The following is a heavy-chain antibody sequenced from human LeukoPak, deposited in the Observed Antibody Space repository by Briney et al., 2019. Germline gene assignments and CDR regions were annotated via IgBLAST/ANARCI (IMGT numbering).Heavy chain of an antibody. Sequence: GSSVKVSCKASGGSLSSFALNWVRQTPGQGLEWMGGIIPIFGSTNYAQKFQVRVTITADKSTNTAYMELNSLRSEDTGVYDCARVMVVAGNGGYFLYWGQGTLVTVSS. V-gene: IGHV1-69*06. CDR2: IIPIFGST. J-gene: IGHJ1*01. CDR1: GGSLSSFA. D-gene: IGHD2-15*01. CDR3: ARVMVVAGNGGYFLY.